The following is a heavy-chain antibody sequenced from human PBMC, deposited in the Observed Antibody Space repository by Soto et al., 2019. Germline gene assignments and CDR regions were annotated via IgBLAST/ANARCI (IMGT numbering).Heavy chain of an antibody. V-gene: IGHV4-59*01. J-gene: IGHJ3*02. D-gene: IGHD3-9*01. CDR2: IYYSGST. CDR3: ARDQPHYDILTGYSPAGGAFDI. Sequence: SETLSLTCTVSGGSISSYYWSWIRQPPGKGLEWIGYIYYSGSTNYNPSLKSRVTISVDTSKNQFSLKLSSVTAADTAVYYCARDQPHYDILTGYSPAGGAFDIWGQGTMVTVSS. CDR1: GGSISSYY.